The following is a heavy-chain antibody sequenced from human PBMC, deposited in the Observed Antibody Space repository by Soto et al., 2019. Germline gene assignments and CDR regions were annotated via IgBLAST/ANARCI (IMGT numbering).Heavy chain of an antibody. Sequence: QVQLQQWGAGLLKPSETLSLTCAVYGGSFSGYYWSWIRQPPGKGLEWSGEINHSGSTTYNPSLKSRVTISVDTYKNQFSLKLSSVTAADTAVYYCARGRRDKRLRFHDAIDIWGQGTMVTVSS. V-gene: IGHV4-34*01. D-gene: IGHD5-12*01. CDR2: INHSGST. CDR3: ARGRRDKRLRFHDAIDI. CDR1: GGSFSGYY. J-gene: IGHJ3*02.